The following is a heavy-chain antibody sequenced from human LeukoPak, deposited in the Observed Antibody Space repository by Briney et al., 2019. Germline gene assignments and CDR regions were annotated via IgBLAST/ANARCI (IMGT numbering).Heavy chain of an antibody. D-gene: IGHD3-3*01. CDR1: RGSISSHY. CDR2: IYYSGST. CDR3: ARLAIFGVAFPEYFDY. Sequence: PSETLSLTSTVYRGSISSHYWSWIRQPPGEGLEWIGYIYYSGSTNYNPSLKSRVTISVDTSKNQFSLKLSSVTAADTAVYYCARLAIFGVAFPEYFDYWGQGTLVTVSS. J-gene: IGHJ4*02. V-gene: IGHV4-59*11.